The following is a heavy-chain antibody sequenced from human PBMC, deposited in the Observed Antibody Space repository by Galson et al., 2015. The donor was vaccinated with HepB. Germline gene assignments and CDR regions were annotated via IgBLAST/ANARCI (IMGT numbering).Heavy chain of an antibody. CDR3: ARGLDDYFDY. D-gene: IGHD3-16*01. Sequence: PALVKPTQTLTLTCTFSGFSLSTSGLCVSWIRQPPGKALEWLALIDSDDDKYYTSALKTRLTISKDTSKNQVVLNMTNMDPVDTATYYCARGLDDYFDYWGQGALVAVSS. J-gene: IGHJ4*02. CDR1: GFSLSTSGLC. CDR2: IDSDDDK. V-gene: IGHV2-70*01.